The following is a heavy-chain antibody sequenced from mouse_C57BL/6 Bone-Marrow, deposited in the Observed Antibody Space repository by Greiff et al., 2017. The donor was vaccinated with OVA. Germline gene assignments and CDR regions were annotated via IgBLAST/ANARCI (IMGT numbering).Heavy chain of an antibody. D-gene: IGHD2-3*01. CDR1: GYTFTDYN. Sequence: VQLQQSGPELVKPGASVKIPCKASGYTFTDYNMDWVKQSHGKSLEWIGDINPNNGGTIYNQKFKGKATLTVDKSSSTAYMELRSLTSEDTAVYYCARREGYFPAWFAYWGQGTLVTVSA. J-gene: IGHJ3*01. CDR2: INPNNGGT. CDR3: ARREGYFPAWFAY. V-gene: IGHV1-18*01.